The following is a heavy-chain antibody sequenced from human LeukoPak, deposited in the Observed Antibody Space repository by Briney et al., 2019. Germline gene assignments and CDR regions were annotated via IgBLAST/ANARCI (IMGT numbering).Heavy chain of an antibody. CDR2: IYYSGST. V-gene: IGHV4-39*07. D-gene: IGHD5-12*01. Sequence: ASETLSLTCTVSGGSISSSSYYWGWIRQPPGKGLEWIGSIYYSGSTYHNPSLKSRVTISVDTSKNQFSLKLSSVTAADTAVYYCARVATMDVWGQGTTVTVSS. CDR1: GGSISSSSYY. CDR3: ARVATMDV. J-gene: IGHJ6*02.